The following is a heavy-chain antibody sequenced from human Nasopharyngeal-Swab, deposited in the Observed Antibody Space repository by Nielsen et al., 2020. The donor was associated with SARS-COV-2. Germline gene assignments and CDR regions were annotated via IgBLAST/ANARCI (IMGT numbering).Heavy chain of an antibody. V-gene: IGHV1-46*01. J-gene: IGHJ6*02. Sequence: WVRQAPGQGLEWMGIINPGGGSTSYAQKFQGRVTMTRDTSTSTVYMELSSLRSEDTAVYYCARGAYYGSGSYLHYYYGMDVWGQGTTVTVSS. CDR2: INPGGGST. CDR3: ARGAYYGSGSYLHYYYGMDV. D-gene: IGHD3-10*01.